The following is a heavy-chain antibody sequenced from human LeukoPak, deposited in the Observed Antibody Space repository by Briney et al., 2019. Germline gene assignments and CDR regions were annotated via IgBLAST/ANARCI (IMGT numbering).Heavy chain of an antibody. V-gene: IGHV3-74*01. CDR3: GTLGVMWEIDY. Sequence: GGSLRLSCAAPVFTFSRFWMLWVRQALGKGPVWVSRINSDGTTTNYADSVKGRFTISRDNTKSTLYLEMNSLRAEDTAVYYCGTLGVMWEIDYWGQGTLVTVSS. CDR1: VFTFSRFW. CDR2: INSDGTTT. D-gene: IGHD1-26*01. J-gene: IGHJ4*02.